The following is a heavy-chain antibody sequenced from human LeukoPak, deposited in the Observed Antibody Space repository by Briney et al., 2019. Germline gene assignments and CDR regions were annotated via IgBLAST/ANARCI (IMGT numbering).Heavy chain of an antibody. CDR1: GFTFSTYG. CDR3: ARDCSSANCYGHDGFDI. D-gene: IGHD2-2*01. CDR2: ISYDGSNK. V-gene: IGHV3-30*03. J-gene: IGHJ3*02. Sequence: GGTLRLSCAAAGFTFSTYGMTWVRQAPGKGLEWVAVISYDGSNKYYADSVKGRFTVSTDNAKNTLFLQMNSLRAEDTAVYYCARDCSSANCYGHDGFDIWGQGTMVTVSS.